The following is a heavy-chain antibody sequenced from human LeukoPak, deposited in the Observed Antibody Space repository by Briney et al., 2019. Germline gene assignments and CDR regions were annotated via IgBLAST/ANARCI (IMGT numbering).Heavy chain of an antibody. CDR3: ARVSLRYCSSSSCSPDY. Sequence: PGGSLRLSCAASGFTIANYWMTWVRQAPGKGPEWVANIKQDGSETYYVDSVEGRFTISRDNARNSLYLQMNSLRAEDTAVYYCARVSLRYCSSSSCSPDYWGQGTLVTVSS. CDR2: IKQDGSET. CDR1: GFTIANYW. D-gene: IGHD2-2*01. V-gene: IGHV3-7*01. J-gene: IGHJ4*02.